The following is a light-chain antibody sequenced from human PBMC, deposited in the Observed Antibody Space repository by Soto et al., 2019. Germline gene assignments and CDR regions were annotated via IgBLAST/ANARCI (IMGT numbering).Light chain of an antibody. Sequence: QSALAQPASVSGSPGQSITISCTGTSSDVGGYIYVSWFQHHPGKAPKLMIYEVSNRPSGVSNRFSDSRSDNTASLTISGLQAEDEAIYYCSSYSTTTRGVLFGGGTQLTVL. V-gene: IGLV2-14*01. CDR1: SSDVGGYIY. J-gene: IGLJ2*01. CDR2: EVS. CDR3: SSYSTTTRGVL.